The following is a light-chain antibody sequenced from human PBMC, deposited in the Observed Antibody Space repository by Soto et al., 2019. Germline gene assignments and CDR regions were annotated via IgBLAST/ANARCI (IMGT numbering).Light chain of an antibody. J-gene: IGKJ1*01. CDR1: QTVISNY. V-gene: IGKV3-20*01. Sequence: EIVLTQSPGTLSLSPGEGATLSCRASQTVISNYLAWYQQRPGQAPRLLISGISSRATGIPDRFSGSGSGTAFTLTISRLEPEDFAVYYCQQYGGSPQTFGQGTKVEIK. CDR2: GIS. CDR3: QQYGGSPQT.